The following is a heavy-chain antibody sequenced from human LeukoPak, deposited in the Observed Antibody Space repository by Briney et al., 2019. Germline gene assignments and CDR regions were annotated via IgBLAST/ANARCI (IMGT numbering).Heavy chain of an antibody. Sequence: ASVKVSCKASGYTFTSYAMHWVRQAPGQRLEWMGWISAYNGNTNCAQKLQGRVTMTTDTSTSTAYMELRSLRSDDTAVYYCAREGRGSYRFDYWGQGTLVTVSS. V-gene: IGHV1-18*01. CDR2: ISAYNGNT. D-gene: IGHD1-26*01. CDR3: AREGRGSYRFDY. CDR1: GYTFTSYA. J-gene: IGHJ4*02.